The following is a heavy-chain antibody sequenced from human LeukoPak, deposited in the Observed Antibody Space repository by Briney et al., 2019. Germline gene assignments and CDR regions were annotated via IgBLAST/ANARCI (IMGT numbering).Heavy chain of an antibody. CDR1: GGSISSSSYY. V-gene: IGHV4-39*01. J-gene: IGHJ4*02. CDR3: ARVPNLYDFWNGYQTYFDY. CDR2: IYYSGST. Sequence: SETLSLTCTVSGGSISSSSYYWGWIRQPPGKGLEWIGSIYYSGSTYYNPSLKSRVTISVDTSKNQFSLKLSSVTAADTAVYYCARVPNLYDFWNGYQTYFDYWGQGTLVTVSS. D-gene: IGHD3-3*01.